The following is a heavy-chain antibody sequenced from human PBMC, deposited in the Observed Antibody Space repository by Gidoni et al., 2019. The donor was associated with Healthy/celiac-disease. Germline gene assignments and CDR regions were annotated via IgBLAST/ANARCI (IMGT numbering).Heavy chain of an antibody. CDR1: GFTFSNAW. CDR3: TTDGDYGGNLYAFDI. CDR2: IKSKTDGGTT. Sequence: EVQLVESGGGLVKPGGSLRLSCAASGFTFSNAWMSWVRQATGKGLEWVGRIKSKTDGGTTDYSAPVKGRFTISRDDSKNTLYLQMNSLKTEDTAVYYCTTDGDYGGNLYAFDIWGQGTMVTVSS. V-gene: IGHV3-15*01. D-gene: IGHD4-17*01. J-gene: IGHJ3*02.